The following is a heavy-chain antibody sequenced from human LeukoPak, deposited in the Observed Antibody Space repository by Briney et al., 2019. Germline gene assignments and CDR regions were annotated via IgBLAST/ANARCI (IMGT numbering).Heavy chain of an antibody. D-gene: IGHD6-19*01. CDR1: GFTFSSYA. V-gene: IGHV3-23*01. CDR2: ISGTGGST. Sequence: GGSLRLSCAASGFTFSSYAMSWVRQAPGKGLEWVSGISGTGGSTYYADSVKGRFTISRDNSKNTLYLQVNSLTAEDTAVYYCAKTYSSGWYYFDYWGQGTLVTVSS. J-gene: IGHJ4*02. CDR3: AKTYSSGWYYFDY.